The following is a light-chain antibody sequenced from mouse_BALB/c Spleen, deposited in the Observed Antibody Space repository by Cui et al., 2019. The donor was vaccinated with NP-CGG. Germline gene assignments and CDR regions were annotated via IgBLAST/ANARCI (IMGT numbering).Light chain of an antibody. Sequence: QAAVTQESAITTSPGETVTPTCRPSTGAVTTSNYANWVQEKPDHLFTGLIGGTNNRAPGVPARFSGSLIGDKAALTITGAQTEDEAIYFCALWYSNHWVFGGGTKLTVL. CDR3: ALWYSNHWV. J-gene: IGLJ1*01. V-gene: IGLV1*01. CDR2: GTN. CDR1: TGAVTTSNY.